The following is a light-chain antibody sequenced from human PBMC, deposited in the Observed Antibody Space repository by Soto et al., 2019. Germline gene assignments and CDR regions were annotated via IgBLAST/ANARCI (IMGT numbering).Light chain of an antibody. CDR2: DAS. Sequence: EIVLTQSPATLSLSPGERATLSCRASQSVRNFLAWYQQKPGQAPRLLIYDASNRATGIPARFSGSGSGTDFTLTISSLEPEDFAFYCCQQRRNWLTFGGGTKLDIK. J-gene: IGKJ4*01. V-gene: IGKV3-11*01. CDR1: QSVRNF. CDR3: QQRRNWLT.